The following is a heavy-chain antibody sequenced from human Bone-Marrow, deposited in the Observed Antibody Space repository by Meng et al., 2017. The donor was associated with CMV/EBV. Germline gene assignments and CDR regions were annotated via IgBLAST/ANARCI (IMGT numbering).Heavy chain of an antibody. J-gene: IGHJ5*02. D-gene: IGHD3-22*01. Sequence: SVKVSCKASGGTFSSYAISWVRQAPGQGLEWMGGIIPILGIANYAQKFQGRVTITADKSTSTAYMELSSLRSEDTAVYYCAREDYYDSSGFSPGRFDPWGQGTLVTISS. CDR1: GGTFSSYA. V-gene: IGHV1-69*10. CDR2: IIPILGIA. CDR3: AREDYYDSSGFSPGRFDP.